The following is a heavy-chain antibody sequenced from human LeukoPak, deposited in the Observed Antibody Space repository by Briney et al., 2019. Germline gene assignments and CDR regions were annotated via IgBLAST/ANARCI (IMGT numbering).Heavy chain of an antibody. CDR3: ARVRGIAVAGSRDYFDY. V-gene: IGHV4-34*01. D-gene: IGHD6-19*01. CDR2: INHSGST. Sequence: PSETLSLTCAVYGGSFSGYYWSWIRQPPGKGLEWIGEINHSGSTNYNPSLKSRVTISVDTSKNQLSLKLSSVTAADTAVYYCARVRGIAVAGSRDYFDYWGQGTLVTVSS. J-gene: IGHJ4*02. CDR1: GGSFSGYY.